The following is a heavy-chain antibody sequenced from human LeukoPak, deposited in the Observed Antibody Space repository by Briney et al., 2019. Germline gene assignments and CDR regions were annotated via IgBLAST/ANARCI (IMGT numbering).Heavy chain of an antibody. J-gene: IGHJ3*02. D-gene: IGHD3-22*01. Sequence: GASVKVSCKASGGTFSSYAISWVRQAPGQGLEWMGGIIPIFGTANYAQKFQGRVTITTDESTSTAYMELSSLRSEDTAVYYCARDGIYYYDSSGYYFPGAFDIWGQGTMVTVSS. V-gene: IGHV1-69*05. CDR2: IIPIFGTA. CDR3: ARDGIYYYDSSGYYFPGAFDI. CDR1: GGTFSSYA.